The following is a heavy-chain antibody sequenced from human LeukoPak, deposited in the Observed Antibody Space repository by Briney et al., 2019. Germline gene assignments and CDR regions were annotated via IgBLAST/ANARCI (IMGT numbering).Heavy chain of an antibody. Sequence: GGSLRLSCAASGFTFSSYGMHWVRQAPGKGLEWVSAISGSGGSTYYADSVKGRFTISRDNSKNTLYLQMNSLRAEDTAVYYCARITFGGVIVIADYFDYWGQGTLVTVSS. J-gene: IGHJ4*02. CDR3: ARITFGGVIVIADYFDY. V-gene: IGHV3-23*01. CDR1: GFTFSSYG. D-gene: IGHD3-16*02. CDR2: ISGSGGST.